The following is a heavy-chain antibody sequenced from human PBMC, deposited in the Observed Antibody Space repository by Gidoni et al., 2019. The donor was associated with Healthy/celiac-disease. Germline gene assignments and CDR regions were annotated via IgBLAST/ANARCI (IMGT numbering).Heavy chain of an antibody. D-gene: IGHD1-26*01. Sequence: QLQLQESGPGLVKPSETLSLTCTVSGGSISSRSYYLGWIRQPPGKGLEWIGSIYYSGSTYYNPSLKSRVTISVDTSKNQFSLKLSSVTAADTAVYYCARHPTEGGGGLYFQHWGQGTLVTVSS. V-gene: IGHV4-39*01. CDR2: IYYSGST. CDR1: GGSISSRSYY. J-gene: IGHJ1*01. CDR3: ARHPTEGGGGLYFQH.